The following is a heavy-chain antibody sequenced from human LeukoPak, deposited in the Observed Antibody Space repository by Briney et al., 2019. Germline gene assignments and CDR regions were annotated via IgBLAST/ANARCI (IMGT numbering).Heavy chain of an antibody. CDR1: GYSFTSYW. CDR2: IYPGDSDT. CDR3: ARHFHELVVIPSDAFDI. Sequence: GESLKISCKGSGYSFTSYWIGWVRQMPGKGLEWMGIIYPGDSDTRYSPSFQGQVTISADKSISTAYLQWSSLKASDTAMYYCARHFHELVVIPSDAFDIWGQGTMVTVSS. V-gene: IGHV5-51*01. J-gene: IGHJ3*02. D-gene: IGHD3-22*01.